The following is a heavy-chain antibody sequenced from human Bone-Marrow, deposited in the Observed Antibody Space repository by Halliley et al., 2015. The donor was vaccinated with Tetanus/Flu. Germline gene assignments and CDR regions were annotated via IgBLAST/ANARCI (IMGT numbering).Heavy chain of an antibody. D-gene: IGHD7-27*01. Sequence: QLVQSGAEVKKPGESLKISCQGSGYSFTNYFIGWVRQRPGEGLEWMGLIYPGDSDTRYNSSFQGHVTISADKSINTAYLQWSSLKASDTAIYYCAVLLLTGVDFWGQGTLVTVPS. CDR2: IYPGDSDT. J-gene: IGHJ4*02. V-gene: IGHV5-51*03. CDR3: AVLLLTGVDF. CDR1: GYSFTNYF.